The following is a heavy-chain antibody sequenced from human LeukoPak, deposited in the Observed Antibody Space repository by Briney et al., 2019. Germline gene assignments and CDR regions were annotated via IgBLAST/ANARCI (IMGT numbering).Heavy chain of an antibody. CDR3: AKEPDYGDYFDY. D-gene: IGHD4-17*01. V-gene: IGHV3-23*01. CDR2: ISGSGGST. J-gene: IGHJ4*02. CDR1: GFTFSSYA. Sequence: GGSLRLSCAASGFTFSSYAMSWVRQAPGKGLEWVSAISGSGGSTYYADSVKGRFSISRDNSKNTLYLQMNSLRAEDTAVYYRAKEPDYGDYFDYWGQGTLVTVSS.